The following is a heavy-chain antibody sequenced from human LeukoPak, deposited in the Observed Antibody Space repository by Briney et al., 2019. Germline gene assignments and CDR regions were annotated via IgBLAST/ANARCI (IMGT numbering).Heavy chain of an antibody. D-gene: IGHD2-21*01. CDR1: GFPFSIYW. Sequence: GESLTLSCAASGFPFSIYWMGWIRQAPGKGLEWVATINQDGREGYYVDSMKGRFSISKDNARNSLYLHMHSLRAEDTAVYYCAREYYSSFDYWGQGALVTVSS. CDR3: AREYYSSFDY. J-gene: IGHJ4*02. V-gene: IGHV3-7*01. CDR2: INQDGREG.